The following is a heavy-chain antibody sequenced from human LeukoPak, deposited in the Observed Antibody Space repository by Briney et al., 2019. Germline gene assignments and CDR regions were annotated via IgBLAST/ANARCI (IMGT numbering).Heavy chain of an antibody. D-gene: IGHD2-15*01. J-gene: IGHJ5*01. CDR2: IYANGST. V-gene: IGHV4-4*09. CDR1: GGSISSYY. Sequence: SGTLSLTCTVSGGSISSYYWSWNRQPPGKGLEWIGYIYANGSTIYNPSLKSRVTISVPPSKTHFFLKLNSVPAADTAVYHCASQKGYCSRIRCPGFWFDPWGQGTLVTVSS. CDR3: ASQKGYCSRIRCPGFWFDP.